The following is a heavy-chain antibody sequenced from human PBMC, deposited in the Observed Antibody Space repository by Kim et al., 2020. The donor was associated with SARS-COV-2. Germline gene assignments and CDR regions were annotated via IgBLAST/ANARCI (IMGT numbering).Heavy chain of an antibody. Sequence: STYYNPSLKSRVTISVDTSKNQFSLKLSSVTAAGTAVYYCAREWAGTVDYWGQGTLVTVSS. CDR2: ST. CDR3: AREWAGTVDY. V-gene: IGHV4-31*02. J-gene: IGHJ4*02.